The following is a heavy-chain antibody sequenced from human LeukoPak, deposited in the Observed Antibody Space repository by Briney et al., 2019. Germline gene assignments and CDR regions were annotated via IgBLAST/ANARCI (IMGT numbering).Heavy chain of an antibody. CDR3: ARVAKEDIVVVPAATYYFDY. J-gene: IGHJ4*02. V-gene: IGHV1-2*02. D-gene: IGHD2-2*01. CDR2: INPNRSGT. CDR1: GYTFNRYY. Sequence: GASVKVSCKASGYTFNRYYIHWVRQAPGQRLERQACINPNRSGTNYAQKFQGRVTMTRDTSISTAYMELSRLRSDDTAVYYCARVAKEDIVVVPAATYYFDYWGQGTLVTVSS.